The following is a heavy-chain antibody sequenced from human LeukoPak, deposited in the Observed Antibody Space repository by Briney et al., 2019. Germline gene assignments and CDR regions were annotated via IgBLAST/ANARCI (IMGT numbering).Heavy chain of an antibody. CDR1: GFIFSSYS. Sequence: GGSLRLSCLASGFIFSSYSMNRARQAPGKGLEWVSYISATGNYIYYADSVKGRFTISRDNAKNSLYLQMNSLRAEDTAVYNCARDRSAYSFDDWGQGTLVTVSS. CDR2: ISATGNYI. V-gene: IGHV3-21*01. CDR3: ARDRSAYSFDD. J-gene: IGHJ4*02. D-gene: IGHD3-3*01.